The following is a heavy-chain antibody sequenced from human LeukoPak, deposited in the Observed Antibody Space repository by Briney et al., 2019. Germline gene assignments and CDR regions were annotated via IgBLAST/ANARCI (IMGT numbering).Heavy chain of an antibody. Sequence: SETLSLTCVVYSGSFSGYSWTWIRQPPGKGLEWIGEINHSGSTNYNPSLKSRVTMSVDTSKNQFSLKLSSVTAADTAVYYCARDQIFGVVNDAFDIWGQGTMVTVSS. CDR3: ARDQIFGVVNDAFDI. J-gene: IGHJ3*02. CDR1: SGSFSGYS. CDR2: INHSGST. V-gene: IGHV4-34*01. D-gene: IGHD3-3*01.